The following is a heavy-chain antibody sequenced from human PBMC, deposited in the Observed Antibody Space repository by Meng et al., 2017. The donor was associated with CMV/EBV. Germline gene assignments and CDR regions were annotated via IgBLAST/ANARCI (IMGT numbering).Heavy chain of an antibody. V-gene: IGHV4-39*07. D-gene: IGHD3-10*01. CDR2: IYYSGST. CDR3: VTWLWFGELSGYYFDY. J-gene: IGHJ4*02. CDR1: RGSISSSSYY. Sequence: REVQESGPGLVKPSGPLSLTCTVSRGSISSSSYYWGWIRQPPGKGLEWIGSIYYSGSTYYNPSLKSRVTISVDTSKNQFSLKLSSVTAADTAVYYCVTWLWFGELSGYYFDYWGQGTLVTVSS.